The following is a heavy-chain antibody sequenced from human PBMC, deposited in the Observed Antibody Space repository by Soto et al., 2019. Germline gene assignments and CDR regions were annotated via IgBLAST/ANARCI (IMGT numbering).Heavy chain of an antibody. CDR2: TYYRSKWYN. Sequence: SQTLSLTCVISGDSVSSNSAAWNWIRQSPSRGLEWLGRTYYRSKWYNDYAVSVKSRITINPDTSKNQFSLQLNSVTPEDTAVYYCARERAIAALLGGYYYGMDVWGQGTTVTVS. D-gene: IGHD6-13*01. CDR1: GDSVSSNSAA. CDR3: ARERAIAALLGGYYYGMDV. J-gene: IGHJ6*02. V-gene: IGHV6-1*01.